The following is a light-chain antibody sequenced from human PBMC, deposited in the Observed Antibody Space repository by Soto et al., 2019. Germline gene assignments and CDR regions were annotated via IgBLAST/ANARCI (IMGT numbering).Light chain of an antibody. V-gene: IGKV3D-7*01. CDR3: QQDYNLPLT. CDR1: QSVSSSY. J-gene: IGKJ4*01. Sequence: PGERVTLSCRASQSVSSSYLTWYQQKPGRAPRLLIYGASSRATSIPARFSGSGSGTDFTLTISSLQPEDFAVYYCQQDYNLPLTFGGGTKVEIK. CDR2: GAS.